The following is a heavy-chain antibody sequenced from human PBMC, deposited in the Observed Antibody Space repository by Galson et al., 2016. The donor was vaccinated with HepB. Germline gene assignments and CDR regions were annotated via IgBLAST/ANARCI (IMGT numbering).Heavy chain of an antibody. V-gene: IGHV3-30*04. CDR3: ARALIDGGHNFDS. Sequence: SLRLSCAASGFTFATYPLPWVRQAPGRGLEWVAIMSNVGSQKYYADAVNGRFTISRDNSRNTLYLQMNSLTTEDTALYYCARALIDGGHNFDSWGQGSLVVVSS. CDR1: GFTFATYP. D-gene: IGHD3-16*02. J-gene: IGHJ4*02. CDR2: MSNVGSQK.